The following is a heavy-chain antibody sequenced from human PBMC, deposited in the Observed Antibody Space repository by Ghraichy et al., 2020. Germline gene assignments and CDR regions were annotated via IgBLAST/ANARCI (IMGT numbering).Heavy chain of an antibody. CDR3: ARGSVAATGFDPWGDYYYGMDV. CDR1: GFTFSSYW. Sequence: GSLRLSCAASGFTFSSYWMHWVRQAPGKGLVWVSRINSDGSSTSYADSVKGRFTISRDNAKNTLYLQMNSLRAEDTAVYYCARGSVAATGFDPWGDYYYGMDVWGQGTTVTVSS. D-gene: IGHD6-13*01. CDR2: INSDGSST. J-gene: IGHJ6*02. V-gene: IGHV3-74*01.